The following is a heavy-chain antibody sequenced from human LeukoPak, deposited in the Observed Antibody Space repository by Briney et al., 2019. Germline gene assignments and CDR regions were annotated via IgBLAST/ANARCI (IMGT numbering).Heavy chain of an antibody. Sequence: ASVKVSCKASGGTFSSYAISWVRHVPEQGLERVGGIIPIFGTANYAQKFQGRVTITTDESTSTAYMVLSSLRTEDTAVYYLSHSASRSRINNCFDPWGQGTLVTVSS. V-gene: IGHV1-69*05. CDR2: IIPIFGTA. D-gene: IGHD6-13*01. J-gene: IGHJ5*02. CDR3: SHSASRSRINNCFDP. CDR1: GGTFSSYA.